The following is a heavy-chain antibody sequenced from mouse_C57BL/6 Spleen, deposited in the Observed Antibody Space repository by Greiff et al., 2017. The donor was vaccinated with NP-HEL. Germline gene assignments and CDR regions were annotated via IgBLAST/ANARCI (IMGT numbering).Heavy chain of an antibody. CDR2: IDPENGDT. CDR3: TNFPHYYGSSCDY. CDR1: GFNIKDDY. Sequence: VQLQQSGAELVRPGASVKLSCTASGFNIKDDYMHWVKQRPEQGLEWIGWIDPENGDTEYASKFQGKATITADTSSNTAYLQLSSLTSEDTAVYYCTNFPHYYGSSCDYWGQGTTRTVSS. D-gene: IGHD1-1*01. J-gene: IGHJ2*01. V-gene: IGHV14-4*01.